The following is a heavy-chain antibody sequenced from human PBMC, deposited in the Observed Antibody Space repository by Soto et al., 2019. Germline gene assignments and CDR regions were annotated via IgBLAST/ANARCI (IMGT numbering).Heavy chain of an antibody. CDR3: APGACGAAPDY. CDR1: GFSVSAGGVG. J-gene: IGHJ4*02. D-gene: IGHD2-21*01. CDR2: IYWNDDK. Sequence: SGPTLVNPTQTLTLPCSVSGFSVSAGGVGVGWIRQPPGKALEWLGIIYWNDDKRYSPSLKSRLTITKDTSKNQVVLTLTNMGPADTSIYSCAPGACGAAPDYWGQGTPVTVSS. V-gene: IGHV2-5*01.